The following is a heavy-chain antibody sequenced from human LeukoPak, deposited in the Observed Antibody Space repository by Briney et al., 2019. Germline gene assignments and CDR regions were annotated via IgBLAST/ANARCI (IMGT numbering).Heavy chain of an antibody. J-gene: IGHJ4*02. D-gene: IGHD3-10*01. CDR2: MYYIGSTNYT. Sequence: SETLSLTCTVSGGSISSSTYYWGWIRQPPGKGLQWIGSMYYIGSTNYTNYNPSLKSRLTISVDTSKNHFSLRLSSVTAADTGVYYCARGETYFSGSGSYYFDYWGQGTLVTVSS. CDR3: ARGETYFSGSGSYYFDY. CDR1: GGSISSSTYY. V-gene: IGHV4-39*07.